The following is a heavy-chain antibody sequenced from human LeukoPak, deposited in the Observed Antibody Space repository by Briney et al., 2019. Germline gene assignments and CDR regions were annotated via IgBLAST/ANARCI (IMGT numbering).Heavy chain of an antibody. D-gene: IGHD3-3*01. CDR3: ARSRSGYYYRDAFDI. J-gene: IGHJ3*02. CDR1: GGSISSGGYY. CDR2: IYYSGST. V-gene: IGHV4-31*03. Sequence: SETLSLTCTVSGGSISSGGYYWSWIRQHPGKGLEWIGYIYYSGSTYYNPSLKSRVTISVDTSKNQFSLKLSSVTAANTAVYYCARSRSGYYYRDAFDIWGQGTMVTVSS.